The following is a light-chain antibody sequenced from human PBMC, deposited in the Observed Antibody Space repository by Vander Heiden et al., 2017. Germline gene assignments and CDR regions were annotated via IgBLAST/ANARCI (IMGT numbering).Light chain of an antibody. Sequence: DTPLTQFLSFLSASVGDRVNISCRASQGSNNNLYGYHQKPGKAPKLLIYAASRLHSGVPSRFSGSASGTEFTLTISSRQPEDFATDYCQHLNSYPFIFGPGTKVDIK. J-gene: IGKJ3*01. CDR2: AAS. CDR1: QGSNNN. V-gene: IGKV1-9*01. CDR3: QHLNSYPFI.